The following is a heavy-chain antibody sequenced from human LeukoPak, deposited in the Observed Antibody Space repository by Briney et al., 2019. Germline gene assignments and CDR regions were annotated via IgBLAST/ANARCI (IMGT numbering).Heavy chain of an antibody. Sequence: GGSLRLSCAASGFTFSSYWMTWVRQAPGKGLEWVANIKQDGSEEYYVDSVKGRFTISRDNAKNSLYLQMNSLRAEDTAVYYCARDGLGSAFDYWGQGTLVTVFS. CDR3: ARDGLGSAFDY. CDR2: IKQDGSEE. V-gene: IGHV3-7*01. J-gene: IGHJ4*02. D-gene: IGHD3/OR15-3a*01. CDR1: GFTFSSYW.